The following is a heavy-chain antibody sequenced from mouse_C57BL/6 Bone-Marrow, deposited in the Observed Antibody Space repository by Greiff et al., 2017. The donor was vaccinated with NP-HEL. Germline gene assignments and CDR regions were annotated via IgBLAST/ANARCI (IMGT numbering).Heavy chain of an antibody. CDR2: IYPGNSDT. Sequence: VQLQQSGTVLARPGASVKMSCKTSGYTFTSYWMHWVKQRPGQGLEWIGAIYPGNSDTSYNQKFKGKAKLTAVTSASTAYMELSSLTNEDSAVYYCTHGSSYIYAMDYWGQGTSVTVSS. CDR3: THGSSYIYAMDY. CDR1: GYTFTSYW. V-gene: IGHV1-5*01. D-gene: IGHD1-1*01. J-gene: IGHJ4*01.